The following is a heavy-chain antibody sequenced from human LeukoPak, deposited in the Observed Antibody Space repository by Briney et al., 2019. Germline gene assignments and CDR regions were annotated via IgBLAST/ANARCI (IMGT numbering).Heavy chain of an antibody. CDR3: ARDRAVIHAFDI. V-gene: IGHV3-33*01. D-gene: IGHD3-10*01. CDR2: IWYDGSNK. Sequence: GGSLRLSCAASGFTFSSYGMPWVRQAPGKGLEWVAVIWYDGSNKYYADSVKGRFTISRDNSKNTLYLQMNSLRAEDTAVYYCARDRAVIHAFDIWGQGTMVTVSS. J-gene: IGHJ3*02. CDR1: GFTFSSYG.